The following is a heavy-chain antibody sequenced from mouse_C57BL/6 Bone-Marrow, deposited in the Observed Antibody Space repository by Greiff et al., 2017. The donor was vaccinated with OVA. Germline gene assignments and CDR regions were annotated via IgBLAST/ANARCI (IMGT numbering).Heavy chain of an antibody. CDR3: ARHEIRNTWFAY. J-gene: IGHJ3*01. V-gene: IGHV5-12*01. Sequence: EVQVVESGGGLVQPGGSLKLSCAASGFTFSDYYMYWVRQTPEKRLEWVAYISNGGGSTYYPDTVKGRFTISRDNAKNTLYLQMSRLKSEDTAMYYCARHEIRNTWFAYWGQGTLVTVSA. CDR2: ISNGGGST. CDR1: GFTFSDYY.